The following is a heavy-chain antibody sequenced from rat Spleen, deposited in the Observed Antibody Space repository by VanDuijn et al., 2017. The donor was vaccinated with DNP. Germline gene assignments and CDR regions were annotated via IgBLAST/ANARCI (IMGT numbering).Heavy chain of an antibody. CDR3: ARYSISFVMDA. CDR1: GFSLTDYS. CDR2: MWSGGST. Sequence: VQLKESGPGLVQPSQTLSLTCTVSGFSLTDYSVHWVRQPPGKGLEWMGVMWSGGSTAYNSALKSRLSIGRDTSKSQVFLKMNSLQTEDTATYYCARYSISFVMDAWGPGASVTVSS. V-gene: IGHV2S63*01. D-gene: IGHD1-2*01. J-gene: IGHJ4*01.